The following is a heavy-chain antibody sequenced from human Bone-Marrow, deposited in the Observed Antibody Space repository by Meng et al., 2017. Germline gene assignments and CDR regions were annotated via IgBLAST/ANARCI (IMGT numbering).Heavy chain of an antibody. CDR3: ARDLVRTAMVGVFDY. Sequence: QVQLQAPGPCLSQPSGPLSLTCACAGGSISSSNWWSWVRQPPGKGLEWIGEIYHSGSTNYNPSLKSRVTISVDKSKNQFSLKLSSVTAADTAVYYCARDLVRTAMVGVFDYWGQGTLVTVSS. V-gene: IGHV4-4*02. D-gene: IGHD5-18*01. CDR2: IYHSGST. J-gene: IGHJ4*02. CDR1: GGSISSSNW.